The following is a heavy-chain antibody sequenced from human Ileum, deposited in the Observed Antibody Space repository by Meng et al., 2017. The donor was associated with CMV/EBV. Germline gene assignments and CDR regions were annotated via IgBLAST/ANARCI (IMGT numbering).Heavy chain of an antibody. CDR1: GYTFTSYG. D-gene: IGHD3-3*01. Sequence: ASVKVSCKASGYTFTSYGISWVRQAPGQGLEWMGWISAYNGNTNYAQKLQGRVTMTTDTSTSTAYMELRSLRSDDTAVYYCARVEYVLFGVVILYYYGMDVWDQGTTVTVSS. CDR3: ARVEYVLFGVVILYYYGMDV. CDR2: ISAYNGNT. J-gene: IGHJ6*02. V-gene: IGHV1-18*01.